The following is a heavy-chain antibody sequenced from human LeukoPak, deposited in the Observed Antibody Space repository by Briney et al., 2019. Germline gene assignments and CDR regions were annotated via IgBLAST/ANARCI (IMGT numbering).Heavy chain of an antibody. Sequence: PGGSLRPSCAASGFTFSNAWMSWVRQAPGKGLEWIGEINHSGSTNYNPSLKSRVTISVDTSKNQFSLKLSSVTAADTAVYYCARGSYSSSPGDWFDPWGQGTLVTVSS. D-gene: IGHD6-6*01. CDR1: GFTFSNAW. J-gene: IGHJ5*02. V-gene: IGHV4-34*01. CDR3: ARGSYSSSPGDWFDP. CDR2: INHSGST.